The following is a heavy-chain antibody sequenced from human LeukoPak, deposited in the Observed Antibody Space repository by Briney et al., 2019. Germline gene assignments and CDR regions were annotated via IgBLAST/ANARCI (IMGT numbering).Heavy chain of an antibody. V-gene: IGHV4-59*01. Sequence: SETLSLTCTVSGGSITNYYWTWIRQPPGKGLEWIGYIHYSGSTDYNPSLKSRVTISVDTSKNQFSLKLSSVTAADTAVYYCARSSITYYYYYYMGVWGKGTSVTVSS. D-gene: IGHD1-14*01. J-gene: IGHJ6*03. CDR1: GGSITNYY. CDR3: ARSSITYYYYYYMGV. CDR2: IHYSGST.